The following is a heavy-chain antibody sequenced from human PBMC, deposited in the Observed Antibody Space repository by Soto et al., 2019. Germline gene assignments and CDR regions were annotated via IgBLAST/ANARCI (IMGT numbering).Heavy chain of an antibody. CDR3: AKDIVPAAGTGWFDP. CDR2: ISWNSGSI. CDR1: GFTFDDYA. Sequence: PGGSLRLSCAASGFTFDDYAMHWVRQAPGKGLEWVSGISWNSGSIGYADSVKGRFTISRDNAKNSLYLQMNSLRAEDTALYYCAKDIVPAAGTGWFDPWGQGTLVTVSS. J-gene: IGHJ5*02. D-gene: IGHD6-13*01. V-gene: IGHV3-9*01.